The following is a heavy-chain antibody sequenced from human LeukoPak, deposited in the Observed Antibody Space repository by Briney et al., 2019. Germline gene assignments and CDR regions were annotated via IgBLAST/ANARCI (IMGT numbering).Heavy chain of an antibody. D-gene: IGHD3-22*01. J-gene: IGHJ3*02. CDR2: IYYSGST. CDR1: GGSISGYY. Sequence: SETLSLTCTLSGGSISGYYWSWIRQPPGKGLEWNGYIYYSGSTKYNTSLKSRVTISVDTSKNQFSLWLSSVTAADTAVYYCARGGLENGYHSNDGFDIWGQGTMVTVSS. V-gene: IGHV4-59*01. CDR3: ARGGLENGYHSNDGFDI.